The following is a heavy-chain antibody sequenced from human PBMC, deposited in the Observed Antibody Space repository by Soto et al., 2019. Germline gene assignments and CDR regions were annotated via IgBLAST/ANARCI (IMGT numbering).Heavy chain of an antibody. CDR2: ISSSSSTI. V-gene: IGHV3-48*01. Sequence: EVQLVESGGGLVQPGGSLRLSCAASGFTFSSYSMNWVRQAPGKGLEWVSYISSSSSTIYYADSVKGRFTISRDNAKNSLYLQMNSLRAEDTAVYYCARSRGSGSSWYDYYYYYMDVWGKGTTVTVSS. D-gene: IGHD6-13*01. J-gene: IGHJ6*03. CDR1: GFTFSSYS. CDR3: ARSRGSGSSWYDYYYYYMDV.